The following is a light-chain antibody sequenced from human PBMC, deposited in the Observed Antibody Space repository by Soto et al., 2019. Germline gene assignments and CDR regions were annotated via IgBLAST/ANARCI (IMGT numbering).Light chain of an antibody. J-gene: IGKJ5*01. CDR2: KAS. Sequence: DIQMTQSPSTLSASVGDRVTITCRASQSISSWWAWYQQKPGKAPKLLIYKASSLESEVPSRFSGSGSGTEFTLTISSLQPDDVATYYCQQYNSYSGTFGQRTRLEIK. V-gene: IGKV1-5*03. CDR3: QQYNSYSGT. CDR1: QSISSW.